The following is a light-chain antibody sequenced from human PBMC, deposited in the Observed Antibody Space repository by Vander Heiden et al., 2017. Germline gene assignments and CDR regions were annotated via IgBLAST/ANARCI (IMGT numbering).Light chain of an antibody. Sequence: QSALTQPASVSGSPGQSFTIPCTGSSSDVGTYNPVSWFQQHPGKAPKLMIYEVDKRPSGVSNRFSGSKSGNTASLTISGLQAEDESDYYCCSYAGTITYVFGTGTKVTVL. CDR3: CSYAGTITYV. CDR1: SSDVGTYNP. J-gene: IGLJ1*01. CDR2: EVD. V-gene: IGLV2-23*02.